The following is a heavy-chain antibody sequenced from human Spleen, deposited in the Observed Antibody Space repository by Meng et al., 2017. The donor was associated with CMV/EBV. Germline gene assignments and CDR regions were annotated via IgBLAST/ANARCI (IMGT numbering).Heavy chain of an antibody. CDR3: VRADGGIALSGPRDY. D-gene: IGHD6-19*01. Sequence: SGCTCSHDAVHWVRQAPGKGLEWVAVTSHDGSDEYYTDSVRGRFTISRENSKNRLYLQMNGLRGEDTAMYYCVRADGGIALSGPRDYWGQGTLVTVSS. CDR2: TSHDGSDE. V-gene: IGHV3-30*04. CDR1: GCTCSHDA. J-gene: IGHJ4*02.